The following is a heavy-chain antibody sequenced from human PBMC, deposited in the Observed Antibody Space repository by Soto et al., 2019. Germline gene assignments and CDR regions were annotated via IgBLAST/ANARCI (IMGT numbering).Heavy chain of an antibody. V-gene: IGHV1-2*04. CDR2: INPNSGGT. Sequence: ASVKVSCKASGYTFTGYYMYWVRQAPGQGLEWMGWINPNSGGTNYAQKFQGWVTMTRDTSISTAYMELSRLRSDDTAVYYCARVGGVGATATDYYYYGMDVCGQGTTVTVSS. CDR3: ARVGGVGATATDYYYYGMDV. J-gene: IGHJ6*02. CDR1: GYTFTGYY. D-gene: IGHD1-26*01.